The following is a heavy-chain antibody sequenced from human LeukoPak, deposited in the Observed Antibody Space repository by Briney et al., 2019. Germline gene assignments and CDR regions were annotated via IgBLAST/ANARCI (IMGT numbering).Heavy chain of an antibody. CDR1: GFTFSNYA. V-gene: IGHV3-30-3*01. D-gene: IGHD3-10*02. CDR3: ARDGVRGSRSLIVGYYYGMDV. J-gene: IGHJ6*02. Sequence: GGSLRLSFAASGFTFSNYAMHWVRQAPGKGLEWVAIISYDGSNKYYADSVKGRFTISRDNSKNTLYLQMNSLRAEDTAVYYCARDGVRGSRSLIVGYYYGMDVWGQGTTVTVSS. CDR2: ISYDGSNK.